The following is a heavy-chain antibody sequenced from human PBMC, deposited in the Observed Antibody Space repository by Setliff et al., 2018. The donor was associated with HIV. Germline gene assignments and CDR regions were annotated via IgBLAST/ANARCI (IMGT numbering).Heavy chain of an antibody. CDR3: ARASDPSHRMPPTNYYYYMDV. D-gene: IGHD2-2*01. Sequence: GESLKISCQGSGYTFTNFWIGWVRQVPGKGLELMGIIYPGDSDTRYSPSFQGQVTISADKSISTAYLQWNSLKASDTAIYYCARASDPSHRMPPTNYYYYMDVWGKGTTVTVSS. J-gene: IGHJ6*03. V-gene: IGHV5-51*01. CDR1: GYTFTNFW. CDR2: IYPGDSDT.